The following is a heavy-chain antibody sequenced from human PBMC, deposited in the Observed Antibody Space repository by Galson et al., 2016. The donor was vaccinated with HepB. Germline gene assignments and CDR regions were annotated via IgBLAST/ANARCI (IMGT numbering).Heavy chain of an antibody. CDR3: VRRDDYDDEYVDV. V-gene: IGHV5-10-1*01. CDR1: GYTFTNYW. D-gene: IGHD4-17*01. Sequence: QSGAEVKKPGESLRISCKASGYTFTNYWINWVRQMPGKGLEWMGNIDPKDSYTNYSPSFQGRVTISADKSISTAYLQWSSLRASDTAMYYCVRRDDYDDEYVDVWGKGTTVTVSS. CDR2: IDPKDSYT. J-gene: IGHJ6*04.